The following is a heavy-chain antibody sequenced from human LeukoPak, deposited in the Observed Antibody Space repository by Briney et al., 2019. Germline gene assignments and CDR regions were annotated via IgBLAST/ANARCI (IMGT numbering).Heavy chain of an antibody. V-gene: IGHV1-2*02. Sequence: ASVKVSCKASGYTFTGYYLHWVRQAPGQGLEWMGWINPNTGGTNYAQKFQGRVTMTTDTSTSTAYMELRSLRSDDTAVYYCARVNGMLGSSDYWGQGTLVTVSS. J-gene: IGHJ4*02. D-gene: IGHD2-8*01. CDR2: INPNTGGT. CDR1: GYTFTGYY. CDR3: ARVNGMLGSSDY.